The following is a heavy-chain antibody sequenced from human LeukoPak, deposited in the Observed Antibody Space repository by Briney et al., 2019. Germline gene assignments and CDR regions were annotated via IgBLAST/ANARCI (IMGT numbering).Heavy chain of an antibody. Sequence: GVSLKISRKGSVYSFTTYWMTWVRQIPGKGLEWMGRIDPSDSYIKYSPSFQGHITITVDKSSNTAYLQWSSLKASDTATYYCARLQDYWGQGTLVTVSS. V-gene: IGHV5-10-1*01. CDR2: IDPSDSYI. CDR3: ARLQDY. CDR1: VYSFTTYW. J-gene: IGHJ4*02.